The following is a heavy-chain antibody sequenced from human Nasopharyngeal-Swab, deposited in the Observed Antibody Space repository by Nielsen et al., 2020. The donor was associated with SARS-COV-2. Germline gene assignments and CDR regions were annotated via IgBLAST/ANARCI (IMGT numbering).Heavy chain of an antibody. V-gene: IGHV4-34*01. J-gene: IGHJ6*02. CDR2: INHSGST. D-gene: IGHD4-17*01. CDR3: ARGSTVTTFYYYYYGMDV. CDR1: GGSFSGYY. Sequence: SETRSLTCAVYGGSFSGYYRSWISQPPGKGLEWIGEINHSGSTNYNPSLKSRVTISGDTSKNQFSLKLSSVTAADTAVYYCARGSTVTTFYYYYYGMDVWGQGTTVTVSS.